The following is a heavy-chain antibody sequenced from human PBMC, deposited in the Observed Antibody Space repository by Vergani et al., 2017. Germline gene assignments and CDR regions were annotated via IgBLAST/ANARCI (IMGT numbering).Heavy chain of an antibody. Sequence: EVQLEESGGHVVQPGGSLKLSCATSGLTFDDYAMIWVRQVPGKGLEWVSLINWNGFRTYYADSVKGRFTVSRDNNKSSLFLQMTSLSAEDTAFYYCAKAGGVPAAPFFDSWGQGTLVTVSS. V-gene: IGHV3-43D*04. CDR3: AKAGGVPAAPFFDS. CDR2: INWNGFRT. J-gene: IGHJ4*02. D-gene: IGHD2-2*01. CDR1: GLTFDDYA.